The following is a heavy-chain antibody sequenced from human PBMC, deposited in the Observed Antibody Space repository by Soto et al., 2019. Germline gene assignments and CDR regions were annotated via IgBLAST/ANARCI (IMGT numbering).Heavy chain of an antibody. V-gene: IGHV4-34*01. J-gene: IGHJ3*02. D-gene: IGHD6-13*01. CDR3: TTSGRSWPDSFDI. CDR1: GGSFNSYF. CDR2: VTPGGRS. Sequence: QVQLQQWGAGLLKPSETLSLTCAVYGGSFNSYFWNWVRQPPGKGLEWIGEVTPGGRSNYNPSLKSRVTRPKDTSKNQFSLEVNSVTAADTAVYYCTTSGRSWPDSFDIWGQGAMVTVSS.